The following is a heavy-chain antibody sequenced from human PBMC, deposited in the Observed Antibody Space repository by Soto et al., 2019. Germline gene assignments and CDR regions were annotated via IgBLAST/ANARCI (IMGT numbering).Heavy chain of an antibody. CDR3: ARENGAGGVDY. CDR1: GFIFNIYA. J-gene: IGHJ4*02. D-gene: IGHD1-26*01. Sequence: HGGSPGLCCAASGFIFNIYAMHWARQAPGKGLEWVAAISYDGSNKYYADSVKGRFTISRDNSKNTLYLQVNSLRAEDTAVYYCARENGAGGVDYWGQGTLVTVYS. V-gene: IGHV3-30-3*01. CDR2: ISYDGSNK.